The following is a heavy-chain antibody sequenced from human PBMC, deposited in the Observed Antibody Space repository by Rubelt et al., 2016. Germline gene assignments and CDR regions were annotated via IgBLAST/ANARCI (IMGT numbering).Heavy chain of an antibody. CDR2: IIPIFGTA. J-gene: IGHJ3*02. V-gene: IGHV1-69*13. CDR3: ARDSTISSDAFDI. D-gene: IGHD1/OR15-1a*01. Sequence: QVQLVQSGAEVKKPGASVKVSCKVSGYTLTELSMHWVRQAPGKGLEWMGGIIPIFGTANYARIFRGRVTSTAYESTGTAYMWLSSLRSEDTAVYYCARDSTISSDAFDIWGQGTMVTVSS. CDR1: GYTLTELS.